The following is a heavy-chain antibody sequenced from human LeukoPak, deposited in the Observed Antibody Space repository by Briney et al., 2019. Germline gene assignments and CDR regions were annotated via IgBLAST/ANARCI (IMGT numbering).Heavy chain of an antibody. D-gene: IGHD2-2*01. V-gene: IGHV3-53*01. CDR1: GFTVSSNY. J-gene: IGHJ4*02. CDR2: IYSGGSI. Sequence: GGSLRLSCAASGFTVSSNYMSWVRQAPGKGLEWVSVIYSGGSIYYADSVKGRFTISRDNSKNTLYLQMNSLRAEDTAVYYCARVLCSSTSCYVDYWGQGTLVTVSS. CDR3: ARVLCSSTSCYVDY.